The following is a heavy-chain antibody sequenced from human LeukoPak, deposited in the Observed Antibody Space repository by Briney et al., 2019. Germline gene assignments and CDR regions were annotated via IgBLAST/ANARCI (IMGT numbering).Heavy chain of an antibody. CDR1: RGSIDSTNYY. CDR3: ARAYSSSWYFNWFDP. J-gene: IGHJ5*02. V-gene: IGHV4-39*07. D-gene: IGHD6-13*01. CDR2: IYPSGTT. Sequence: SETLSLTCSVSRGSIDSTNYYWAWIRQPPGKGLEWIGNIYPSGTTYYNPSLKTRVTISVDTSKNQFSLKLSSVTAADTAVYFCARAYSSSWYFNWFDPWGQGTLVTVSS.